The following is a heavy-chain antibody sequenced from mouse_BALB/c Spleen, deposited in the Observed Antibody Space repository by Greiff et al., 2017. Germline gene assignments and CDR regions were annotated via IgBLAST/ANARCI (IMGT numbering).Heavy chain of an antibody. CDR3: TRGGLRILDY. CDR1: GYTFTSYW. D-gene: IGHD2-4*01. Sequence: QVQLKQPGAELVRPGASVKLSCKASGYTFTSYWINWVKQRPGQGLEWIGNIYPSDSYTNYNQKFKDKATLTVDKSSSTAYMQLSSPTSEDSAVYYCTRGGLRILDYWGQGTTLTVSS. CDR2: IYPSDSYT. V-gene: IGHV1-69*02. J-gene: IGHJ2*01.